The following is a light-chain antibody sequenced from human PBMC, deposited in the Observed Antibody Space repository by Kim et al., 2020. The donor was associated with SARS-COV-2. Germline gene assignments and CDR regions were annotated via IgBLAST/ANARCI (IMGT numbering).Light chain of an antibody. CDR2: SAS. CDR1: QDIRND. CDR3: LQDYNYPWT. J-gene: IGKJ1*01. Sequence: ASVGDRVTITCRASQDIRNDLGWYQQKPGKAPNHLIYSASSLQSGVPSRFSSSGSGTDFTHTISSLQPEDFATYYCLQDYNYPWTFGQGTKVEIK. V-gene: IGKV1-6*01.